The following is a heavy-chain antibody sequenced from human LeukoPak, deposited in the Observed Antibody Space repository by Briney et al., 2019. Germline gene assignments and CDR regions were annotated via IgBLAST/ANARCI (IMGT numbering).Heavy chain of an antibody. D-gene: IGHD2-15*01. Sequence: GGSLRVSCAASGFSFSSYAMSWVRQALGEGLEWVSDIRGSGSTIYYADSVKGRFTISRDNAKNSLYLQMNSLRDEDTAVYYCASNAVVVVVADSYYYGMDVWGQGTTVTVSS. CDR1: GFSFSSYA. V-gene: IGHV3-48*02. J-gene: IGHJ6*02. CDR3: ASNAVVVVVADSYYYGMDV. CDR2: IRGSGSTI.